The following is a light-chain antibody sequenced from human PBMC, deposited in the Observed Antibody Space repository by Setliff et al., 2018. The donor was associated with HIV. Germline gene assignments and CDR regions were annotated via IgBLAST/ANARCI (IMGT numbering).Light chain of an antibody. J-gene: IGLJ1*01. CDR3: SSYAGSNNV. CDR2: EVT. V-gene: IGLV2-8*01. CDR1: SSDVGGYKF. Sequence: QSVLTQPPSASGSPGQSVTISCTGTSSDVGGYKFVSWYQQHPGKAPKLIISEVTKRPSGVSDRFSGSKSGNTASLTVSGLQAEDEADYYCSSYAGSNNVFGTGTKVTVL.